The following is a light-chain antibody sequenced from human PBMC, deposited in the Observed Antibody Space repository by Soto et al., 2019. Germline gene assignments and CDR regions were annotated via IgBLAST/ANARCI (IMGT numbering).Light chain of an antibody. V-gene: IGKV3-11*01. J-gene: IGKJ3*01. CDR3: QQRSNWPL. Sequence: EIVLTQSPATLSLSPGERATLSCRASQSVSSYLAWYQQKPGQAPRLLIYDASNRATGIPARFSGSGSGTDFTLTISSLEPVDFAVYYCQQRSNWPLFGPGTKVDIK. CDR1: QSVSSY. CDR2: DAS.